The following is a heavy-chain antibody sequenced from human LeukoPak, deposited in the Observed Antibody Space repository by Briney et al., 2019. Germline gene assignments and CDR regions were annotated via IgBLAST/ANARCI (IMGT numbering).Heavy chain of an antibody. Sequence: GGSLRLSCAASGFTFSSYAMHWVRQAPGKGLEWVAVISYDGSNKYYADSAKGRFTISRDNSKNTLYLQMNSLRAEDTAVYYCARESRWSFDYWGQGALVTVSS. V-gene: IGHV3-30*04. CDR3: ARESRWSFDY. CDR1: GFTFSSYA. CDR2: ISYDGSNK. J-gene: IGHJ4*02. D-gene: IGHD6-13*01.